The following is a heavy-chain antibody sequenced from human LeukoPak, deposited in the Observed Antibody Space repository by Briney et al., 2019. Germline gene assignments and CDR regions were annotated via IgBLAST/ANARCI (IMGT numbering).Heavy chain of an antibody. CDR3: ARGGRGYYDSRGYYVQPSDY. J-gene: IGHJ4*02. CDR1: GYSISSDYY. CDR2: IYHSGST. V-gene: IGHV4-38-2*02. Sequence: SETLSLTCTVSGYSISSDYYWGWIRQPPGKGLEWIGSIYHSGSTYYNPSLKSRVTISVDTSKNQFSPKLGSVTAADTAVYYCARGGRGYYDSRGYYVQPSDYWGQGTLVTVSS. D-gene: IGHD3-22*01.